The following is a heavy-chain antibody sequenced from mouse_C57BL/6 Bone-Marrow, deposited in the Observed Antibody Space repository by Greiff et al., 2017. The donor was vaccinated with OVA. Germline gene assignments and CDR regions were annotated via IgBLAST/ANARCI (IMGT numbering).Heavy chain of an antibody. D-gene: IGHD2-14*01. CDR3: ASRYDWYFDV. Sequence: VKLMESGAELAKPGASVKMSCKASGYTFTSYWMHWVKQRPGQGLEWIGYINPSTGYTEYNQKFKDKATLSADKSSSTAYMQLLSLTSEDSAVYYCASRYDWYFDVWGAGTTVTVSS. CDR1: GYTFTSYW. CDR2: INPSTGYT. J-gene: IGHJ1*01. V-gene: IGHV1-7*01.